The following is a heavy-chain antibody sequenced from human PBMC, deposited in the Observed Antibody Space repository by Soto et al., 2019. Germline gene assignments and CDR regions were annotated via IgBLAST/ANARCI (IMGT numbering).Heavy chain of an antibody. CDR2: IFYSGPT. CDR3: ARDRVMLTFGGASEEWGIDS. J-gene: IGHJ4*02. D-gene: IGHD3-16*01. V-gene: IGHV4-31*03. Sequence: QVQLQESGPRLVKPSQTLSLTCTVSGDSITSGVHYWSWIRQLPGKGLEWIGYIFYSGPTYYNPSLKSGVTLPVDTSEIQFSLKLTSVTAADTAVYYCARDRVMLTFGGASEEWGIDSWGQGTLVTVSS. CDR1: GDSITSGVHY.